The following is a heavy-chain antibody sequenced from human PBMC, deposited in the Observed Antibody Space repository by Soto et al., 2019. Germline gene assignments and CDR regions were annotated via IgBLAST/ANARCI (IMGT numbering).Heavy chain of an antibody. CDR2: ISAYNGNT. D-gene: IGHD3-10*01. V-gene: IGHV1-18*01. J-gene: IGHJ5*02. CDR1: GYTFTSYG. Sequence: GASVKVSFKASGYTFTSYGISWVRQAPGQGLEWMGWISAYNGNTNYAQKLQGRVTMTTDTSTSTAYMELRSLRSDDTAVYYCARGRYYGSGSYYNVPYNWFDPWGQGTLVTVSS. CDR3: ARGRYYGSGSYYNVPYNWFDP.